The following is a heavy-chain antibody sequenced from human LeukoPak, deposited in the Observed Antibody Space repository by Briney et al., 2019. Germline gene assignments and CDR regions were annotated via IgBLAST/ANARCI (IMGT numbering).Heavy chain of an antibody. V-gene: IGHV4-34*01. D-gene: IGHD3-22*01. CDR2: INHSGST. CDR3: ARHGGYYYDSSGYYTLGY. CDR1: GGSFSGYY. J-gene: IGHJ4*02. Sequence: SETLSLTCAVYGGSFSGYYWSWIRQPPGKGLEWIGEINHSGSTNYNPSLKSRVTISVDTSKNQFSLKLSSVTAADTAVYYCARHGGYYYDSSGYYTLGYWGQGTLVTVSS.